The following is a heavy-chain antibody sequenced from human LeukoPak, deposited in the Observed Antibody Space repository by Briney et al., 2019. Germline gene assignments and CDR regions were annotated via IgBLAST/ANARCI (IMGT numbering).Heavy chain of an antibody. CDR3: ARASPGYDSSGYLQGYYYMDV. J-gene: IGHJ6*03. CDR1: GGSISSGGYS. Sequence: TLSLTCAVSGGSISSGGYSWSWIRQPPGKGLEWIGYIYHSGSTYYNPSLKSRVTISVDRSKNQFSLKLSSVTAADTAVYYCARASPGYDSSGYLQGYYYMDVWGKGTTVTVSS. V-gene: IGHV4-30-2*01. D-gene: IGHD3-22*01. CDR2: IYHSGST.